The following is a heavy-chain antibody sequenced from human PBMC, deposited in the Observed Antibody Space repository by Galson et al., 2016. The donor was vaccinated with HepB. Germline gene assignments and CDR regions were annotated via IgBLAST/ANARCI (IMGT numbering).Heavy chain of an antibody. Sequence: SLRLSCAASGFNFSASGMHWVRQAPGKGLEWVAIIWFDGRKQYYADSVKGRYTIFRDNSKNILYLQMNSLRADDTAVYYCARDRLTWRWLDPWGQGILVTVSS. V-gene: IGHV3-33*01. D-gene: IGHD3-3*01. CDR2: IWFDGRKQ. CDR3: ARDRLTWRWLDP. CDR1: GFNFSASG. J-gene: IGHJ5*02.